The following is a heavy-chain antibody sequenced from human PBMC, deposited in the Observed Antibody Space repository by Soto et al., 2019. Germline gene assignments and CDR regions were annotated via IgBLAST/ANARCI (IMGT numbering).Heavy chain of an antibody. CDR3: ARQIDLRVNWLDP. CDR2: IIPIFGTA. D-gene: IGHD4-17*01. V-gene: IGHV1-69*13. J-gene: IGHJ5*02. Sequence: SVKVSCKASGGTFSSYAISWVRQAPGQGLEWMGGIIPIFGTANYAQKFQGRVTITADESTSTAYMELSSLRSEDTAVYYCARQIDLRVNWLDPWGQGTLVTVSS. CDR1: GGTFSSYA.